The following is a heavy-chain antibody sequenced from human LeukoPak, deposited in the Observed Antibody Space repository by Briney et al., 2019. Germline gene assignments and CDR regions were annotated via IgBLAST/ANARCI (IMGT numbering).Heavy chain of an antibody. Sequence: ASVKVSCKVSGYTLTELSMHWVRQAPGKGLEWMGGFDPEDGETIYAQKFQGRVTMTEDTSTDTAYMELSSLRSEDTAVYYCATADLRESYSSGYRFDYWCQGTLVTVSS. J-gene: IGHJ4*02. D-gene: IGHD6-19*01. V-gene: IGHV1-24*01. CDR1: GYTLTELS. CDR3: ATADLRESYSSGYRFDY. CDR2: FDPEDGET.